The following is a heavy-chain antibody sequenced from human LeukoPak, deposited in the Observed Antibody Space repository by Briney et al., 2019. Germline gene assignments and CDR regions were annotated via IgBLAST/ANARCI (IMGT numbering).Heavy chain of an antibody. CDR2: IKYDDSEK. D-gene: IGHD5-24*01. CDR3: VRGRDGSY. J-gene: IGHJ4*02. CDR1: GFTFNSYW. V-gene: IGHV3-7*01. Sequence: GGSLRLSCATFGFTFNSYWMSWVRQAPGKGLEWVANIKYDDSEKYLVESVKGRFTISRANANNSVFLEMNSLRVEDTAVYYCVRGRDGSYWGQGTQVTVSS.